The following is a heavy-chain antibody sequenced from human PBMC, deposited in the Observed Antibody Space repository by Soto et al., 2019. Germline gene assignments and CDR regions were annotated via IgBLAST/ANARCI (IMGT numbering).Heavy chain of an antibody. CDR1: GFSVSTNY. CDR2: IYSGGST. CDR3: AKSGGNYWFDP. Sequence: PGGSLRLSCAASGFSVSTNYMRWVRQAPGKGLEWVSVIYSGGSTYYSDSVKGRFTISRDNSKNTLYLQMNSLRAEDTAVYYCAKSGGNYWFDPWGQGTLVTVSS. V-gene: IGHV3-66*01. D-gene: IGHD2-21*02. J-gene: IGHJ5*02.